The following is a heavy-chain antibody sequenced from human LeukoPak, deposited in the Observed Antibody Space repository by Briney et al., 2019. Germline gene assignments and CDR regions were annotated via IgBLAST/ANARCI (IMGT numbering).Heavy chain of an antibody. J-gene: IGHJ3*02. CDR3: ARKGPLMITFGGVIVENAFDI. CDR1: GFTVSSNY. Sequence: GGSLRLSCAASGFTVSSNYMSWVRQAPGKGLEWVSVIYSGGSTYYADSVKGRFTISRDNSKNTLYLQMNSLRAEDTAVYYCARKGPLMITFGGVIVENAFDIWGQGTMVTVSS. V-gene: IGHV3-53*01. CDR2: IYSGGST. D-gene: IGHD3-16*02.